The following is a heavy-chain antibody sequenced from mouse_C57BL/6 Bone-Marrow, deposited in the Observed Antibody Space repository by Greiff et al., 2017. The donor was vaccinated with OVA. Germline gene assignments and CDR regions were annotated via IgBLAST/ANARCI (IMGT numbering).Heavy chain of an antibody. V-gene: IGHV5-15*01. Sequence: EVNVVESGGGLVQPGGSLKLSCAASGFTFSDYGMAWVRQAPRKGPEWVAFISNLAYSIYYADTVTGRFSISRENAKNTLYLEMSSLRSEDTAMYYCARHDYDYAMDYWGQGTSVTVSS. D-gene: IGHD2-4*01. J-gene: IGHJ4*01. CDR1: GFTFSDYG. CDR2: ISNLAYSI. CDR3: ARHDYDYAMDY.